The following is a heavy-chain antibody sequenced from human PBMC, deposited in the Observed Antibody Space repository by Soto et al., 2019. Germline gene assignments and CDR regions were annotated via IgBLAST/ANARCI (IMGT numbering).Heavy chain of an antibody. CDR1: RGTFSSYT. J-gene: IGHJ3*01. CDR2: IFPLLGVT. D-gene: IGHD2-2*01. CDR3: AREGERVVVVPAAMRDDAFDV. V-gene: IGHV1-69*08. Sequence: QVQLVQSGAEVKKPGSSVKVSCKVSRGTFSSYTISWVRQAPGQGLEWMGRIFPLLGVTNFAQKFQGRLKITADKSTSTVYMERSSLSSDDTAVFHCAREGERVVVVPAAMRDDAFDVWGQGTMVTVSS.